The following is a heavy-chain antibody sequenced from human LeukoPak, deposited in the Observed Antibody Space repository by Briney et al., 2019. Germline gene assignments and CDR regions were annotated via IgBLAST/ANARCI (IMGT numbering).Heavy chain of an antibody. CDR2: ISSHNGNT. CDR1: GFSFPTYG. CDR3: TSGILTAYYNVFDS. J-gene: IGHJ4*02. V-gene: IGHV1-18*01. D-gene: IGHD3-9*01. Sequence: PVASVKVSCKASGFSFPTYGISWVRQAPGQGLEWMGWISSHNGNTNYAQKFQGRVTMTADTSTNTAYVELTTLRSDDTAVYYCTSGILTAYYNVFDSWGQGTLVTVSS.